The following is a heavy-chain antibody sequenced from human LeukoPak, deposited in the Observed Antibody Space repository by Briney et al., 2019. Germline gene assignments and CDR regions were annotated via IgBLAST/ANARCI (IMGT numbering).Heavy chain of an antibody. Sequence: PGGSLRLSCAASGFTFSSYSMNWVRQAPGKGLEWVSVIYSGGSTYYADSVKGRFTISRDNSKNTLYLQMNSLRAEDTAVYYCASDTYYYDSSGYIVASYWGQGTLVTVSS. CDR1: GFTFSSYS. CDR2: IYSGGST. V-gene: IGHV3-66*01. D-gene: IGHD3-22*01. CDR3: ASDTYYYDSSGYIVASY. J-gene: IGHJ4*02.